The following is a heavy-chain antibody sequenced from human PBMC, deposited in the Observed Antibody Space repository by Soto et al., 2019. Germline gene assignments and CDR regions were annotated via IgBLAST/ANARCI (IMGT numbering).Heavy chain of an antibody. D-gene: IGHD6-6*01. V-gene: IGHV4-30-4*01. Sequence: PXETLSVPCTVSGGSIGSGYYDWSWIRQPPGKGLEWIVYIYYSGSTYYNPSLKSRVTISVDTSKNQFSLKLSSVTAADTAVYYCARQDSRSLAGRWFDTWGQGTLVTVSS. CDR2: IYYSGST. J-gene: IGHJ5*02. CDR1: GGSIGSGYYD. CDR3: ARQDSRSLAGRWFDT.